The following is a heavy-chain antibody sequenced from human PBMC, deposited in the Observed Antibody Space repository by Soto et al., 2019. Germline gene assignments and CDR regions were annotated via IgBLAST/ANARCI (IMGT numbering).Heavy chain of an antibody. Sequence: SETLSLTCAVYGGSFSGYYWSWIRQPPGKGLEWIGEINHSGSTNYNPSLKSRVTISVDTSKNQFSLKLSSVTAADTAVYYCARGRCLQTQVAVIKPIDYWGQGTLVTVSS. CDR2: INHSGST. CDR3: ARGRCLQTQVAVIKPIDY. V-gene: IGHV4-34*01. J-gene: IGHJ4*02. D-gene: IGHD3-22*01. CDR1: GGSFSGYY.